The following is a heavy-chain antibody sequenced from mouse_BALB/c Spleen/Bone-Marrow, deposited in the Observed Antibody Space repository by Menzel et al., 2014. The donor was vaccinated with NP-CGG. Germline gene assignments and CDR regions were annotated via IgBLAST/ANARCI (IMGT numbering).Heavy chain of an antibody. D-gene: IGHD1-1*01. Sequence: LQESGPELVKPGASVKVSCKASGYTFTNYNMYWVKQSHGKSLEWIGYIDPYSGGSRYNQNFKGKATLTVDKSSSTAYMHLNSLTSEDSAVNYCARRVYYDYYAMDYWGQGTSVTVSS. V-gene: IGHV1S135*01. J-gene: IGHJ4*01. CDR1: GYTFTNYN. CDR2: IDPYSGGS. CDR3: ARRVYYDYYAMDY.